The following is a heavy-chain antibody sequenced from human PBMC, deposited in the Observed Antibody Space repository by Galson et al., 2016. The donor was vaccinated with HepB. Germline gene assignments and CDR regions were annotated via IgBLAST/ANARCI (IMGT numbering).Heavy chain of an antibody. CDR2: ASGSGLST. CDR3: AKLPVIEVLNSYFQH. J-gene: IGHJ1*01. V-gene: IGHV3-23*01. Sequence: AASGFTFSHYAMAWVRQAPGKGLEWVSFASGSGLSTYYADSVKGRFTISRDNSKNTLYLQMNSLRAEDTAVYYCAKLPVIEVLNSYFQHWGQGTLVTIAS. D-gene: IGHD2/OR15-2a*01. CDR1: GFTFSHYA.